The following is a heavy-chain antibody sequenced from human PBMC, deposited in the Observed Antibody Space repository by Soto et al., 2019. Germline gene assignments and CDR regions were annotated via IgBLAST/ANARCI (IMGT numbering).Heavy chain of an antibody. CDR1: GGSVSSGSYY. V-gene: IGHV4-61*01. D-gene: IGHD4-17*01. J-gene: IGHJ4*02. CDR2: IYYSGST. Sequence: PSETLSLTCTVSGGSVSSGSYYWSWIRQPPGKGLEWIGYIYYSGSTNYNPSLKSRVTISVDTSKNQFSLKLSSVTAADTAVYYCARTTVTTLGRGYFDYWGQGTLVTVSS. CDR3: ARTTVTTLGRGYFDY.